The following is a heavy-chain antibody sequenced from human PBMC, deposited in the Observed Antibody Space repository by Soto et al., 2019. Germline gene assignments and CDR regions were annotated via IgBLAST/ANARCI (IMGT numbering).Heavy chain of an antibody. CDR1: GDSVSSNSAG. D-gene: IGHD1-26*01. J-gene: IGHJ4*01. V-gene: IGHV6-1*01. CDR2: TYSRSKWYY. Sequence: QVQLQQSGPGLVKPSQTLSLTCAITGDSVSSNSAGWSWVRQSPSRGLEWPGRTYSRSKWYYEYAVSVRGRITINPDTSKNQYSLQLNSVTPEDTAVYFCARGEQYSGRSVDYWGQGTLVTVSS. CDR3: ARGEQYSGRSVDY.